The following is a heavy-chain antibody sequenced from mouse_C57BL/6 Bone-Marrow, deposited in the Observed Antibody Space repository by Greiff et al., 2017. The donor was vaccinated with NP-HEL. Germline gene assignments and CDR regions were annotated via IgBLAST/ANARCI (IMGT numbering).Heavy chain of an antibody. D-gene: IGHD2-12*01. CDR1: GYTFTSYW. Sequence: QVQLQQPGAELVKPGASVKMSCKASGYTFTSYWITWVKQRPGQGLEWIGDIYPGSGSTNYNEKFKSKATLTVDTSSSTAYMQLSSLTSEDSAVYYCARTLLLLPPYWYFDVWGTGTTVTVAS. V-gene: IGHV1-55*01. CDR2: IYPGSGST. J-gene: IGHJ1*03. CDR3: ARTLLLLPPYWYFDV.